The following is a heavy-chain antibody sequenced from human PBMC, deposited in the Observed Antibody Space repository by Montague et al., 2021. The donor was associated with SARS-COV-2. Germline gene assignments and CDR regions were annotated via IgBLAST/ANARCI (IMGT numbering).Heavy chain of an antibody. CDR2: IYDSGST. CDR1: GGSISSSNYY. J-gene: IGHJ3*02. D-gene: IGHD5-12*01. V-gene: IGHV4-39*02. CDR3: ARRGRKLLPVATTIGGFDI. Sequence: SETLSLTCTVPGGSISSSNYYWDWIRQPPGEGLEWIGSIYDSGSTYYNPSLKSRVTISVDTSKNHFSLKLSSVTAADTAVYYCARRGRKLLPVATTIGGFDIWGQGTMVTVSS.